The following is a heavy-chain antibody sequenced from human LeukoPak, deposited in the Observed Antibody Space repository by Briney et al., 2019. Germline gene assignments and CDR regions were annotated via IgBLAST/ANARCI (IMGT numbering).Heavy chain of an antibody. CDR1: GFTFSSYS. J-gene: IGHJ4*02. Sequence: GGSLRLSCAASGFTFSSYSMNWVRQAPGKGLEWVSYISSSSSTIYYADSVKGRFTTSRDNAKNSLYLQMNSLRVEDTAVYYCARHRTASDYWGQGTLVTVSS. D-gene: IGHD3-16*02. V-gene: IGHV3-48*04. CDR2: ISSSSSTI. CDR3: ARHRTASDY.